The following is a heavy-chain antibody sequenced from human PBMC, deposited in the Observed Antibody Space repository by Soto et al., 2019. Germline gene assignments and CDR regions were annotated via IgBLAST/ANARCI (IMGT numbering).Heavy chain of an antibody. J-gene: IGHJ4*02. D-gene: IGHD3-22*01. V-gene: IGHV4-34*01. CDR2: INHSGST. Sequence: SETLSLTCAVYGGSFSGYYWSWIRQPPGKGLEWIGEINHSGSTNYNPSLKSRVTILVDTSKNQFSLKLSSVTAADTAVYYCARGPNPTYYYDSSGSVDYWGQGTLVTVSS. CDR1: GGSFSGYY. CDR3: ARGPNPTYYYDSSGSVDY.